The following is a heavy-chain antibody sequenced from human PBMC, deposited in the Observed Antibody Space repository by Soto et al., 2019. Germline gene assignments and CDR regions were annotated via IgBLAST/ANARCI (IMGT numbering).Heavy chain of an antibody. V-gene: IGHV5-51*01. CDR2: IYPGDSDT. J-gene: IGHJ4*02. D-gene: IGHD5-12*01. Sequence: XESLKVSWQCSGNSFTSYWSGLVRQMPGKGLEWMGIIYPGDSDTRYSPSFQGQVTISADKSISTAYLQWSSLKASDTAMYYCARVAQEGYDYWGQGTLVTVSS. CDR1: GNSFTSYW. CDR3: ARVAQEGYDY.